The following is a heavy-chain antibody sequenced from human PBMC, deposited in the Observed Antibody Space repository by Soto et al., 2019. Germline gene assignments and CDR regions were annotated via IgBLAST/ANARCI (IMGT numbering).Heavy chain of an antibody. V-gene: IGHV6-1*01. J-gene: IGHJ3*01. CDR1: GDSVSSNSAA. D-gene: IGHD5-12*01. CDR3: ARALGSIGYGPGAFDF. CDR2: TYYRSKWYN. Sequence: SETLSLTCAISGDSVSSNSAAWNWIRQSPSRGLEWLGRTYYRSKWYNDYAVSVKSRITINPDTSKNQFSLQLNSVTPEDTAVYYCARALGSIGYGPGAFDFWGEGTLVTV.